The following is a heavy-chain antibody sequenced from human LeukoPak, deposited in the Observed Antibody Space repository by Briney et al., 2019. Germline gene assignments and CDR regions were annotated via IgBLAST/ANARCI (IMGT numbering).Heavy chain of an antibody. V-gene: IGHV4-31*03. CDR1: GGSISSGGYY. D-gene: IGHD2-21*01. Sequence: SETLSLTCTVSGGSISSGGYYWRWIRQHPGKGLEWIGYIYYSGSTYYNPSLKSRVTMSVDTSQNQFSLKLTSVTAADTAVYHCARWNAVISSIDYWGQGILVAVSS. CDR2: IYYSGST. CDR3: ARWNAVISSIDY. J-gene: IGHJ4*02.